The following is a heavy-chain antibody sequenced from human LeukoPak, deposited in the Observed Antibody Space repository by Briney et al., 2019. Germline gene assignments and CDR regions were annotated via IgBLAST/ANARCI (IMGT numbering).Heavy chain of an antibody. CDR2: ISGSGGST. J-gene: IGHJ4*02. V-gene: IGHV3-23*01. CDR1: GFTVSSNY. D-gene: IGHD6-19*01. Sequence: PGGSLRLSCAASGFTVSSNYMSWVRQAPGKGLEWVSAISGSGGSTYYADSVKGRFTISRDNSKNTLYLQMNSLRAEDTAVYYCAKGSVRGSVAGSFDYWGQGTLVTVSS. CDR3: AKGSVRGSVAGSFDY.